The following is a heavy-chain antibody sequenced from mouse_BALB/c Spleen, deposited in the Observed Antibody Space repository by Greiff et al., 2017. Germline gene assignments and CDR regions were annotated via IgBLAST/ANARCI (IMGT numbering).Heavy chain of an antibody. CDR3: TRRGTTVVANDFDG. J-gene: IGHJ1*01. CDR1: GYTFTSYW. D-gene: IGHD1-1*01. V-gene: IGHV1-69*02. Sequence: VQLQQPGAELVRPGASVKLSCKASGYTFTSYWINWVKQRPGQGLEWIGNIYPSDSYTNYNQKFKDKATLTVDKSSSTAYMQLSSPTSEDSAVYYCTRRGTTVVANDFDGWGGGTTVTVSS. CDR2: IYPSDSYT.